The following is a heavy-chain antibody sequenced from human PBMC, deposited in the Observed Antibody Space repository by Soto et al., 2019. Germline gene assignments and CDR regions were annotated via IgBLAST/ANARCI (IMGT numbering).Heavy chain of an antibody. D-gene: IGHD2-21*01. CDR3: ARDLLIFDYYYFYGMDV. V-gene: IGHV3-30-3*01. Sequence: QVQLVESGGGVVQPGRSLRLSCAASGFTFSSYAMHWVRQAPGKGLEWVAGISYDGSNKYYADSVKGRFTISRDNSKNTLYLQMNSLSAEDTAVYYCARDLLIFDYYYFYGMDVWGQGTPVTVSS. J-gene: IGHJ6*02. CDR2: ISYDGSNK. CDR1: GFTFSSYA.